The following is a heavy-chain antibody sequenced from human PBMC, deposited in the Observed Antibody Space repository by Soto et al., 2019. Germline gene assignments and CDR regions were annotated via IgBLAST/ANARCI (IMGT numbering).Heavy chain of an antibody. D-gene: IGHD3-3*01. Sequence: SETLALTCTVSGGSISSYYWSWIRQPPGKGLEWIGYIYYSGSTNYNPSLKCRVTISVDTSKNQFSLKLSSVTAADTAVYYCARGGDFWSGYYPYMDVWGKGTTVTVSS. J-gene: IGHJ6*03. CDR1: GGSISSYY. V-gene: IGHV4-59*01. CDR2: IYYSGST. CDR3: ARGGDFWSGYYPYMDV.